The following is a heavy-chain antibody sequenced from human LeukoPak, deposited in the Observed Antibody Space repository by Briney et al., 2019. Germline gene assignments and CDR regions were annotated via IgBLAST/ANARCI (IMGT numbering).Heavy chain of an antibody. CDR1: GFTFSDYY. CDR3: TTERTPFDY. CDR2: ISYDGSNK. V-gene: IGHV3-30-3*01. Sequence: PGGSLRLSCAASGFTFSDYYMSWIRQAPGKGLEWVAVISYDGSNKYYADSVKGRFTISRDNSKNTLYLQMNSLKTEDPAVYYCTTERTPFDYWGQGTLVTVSS. J-gene: IGHJ4*02.